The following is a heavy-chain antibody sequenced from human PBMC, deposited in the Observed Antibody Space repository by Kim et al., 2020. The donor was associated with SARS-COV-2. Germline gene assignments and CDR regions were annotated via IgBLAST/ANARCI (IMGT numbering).Heavy chain of an antibody. D-gene: IGHD6-6*01. CDR2: IIPIFGTA. CDR3: AREGSIAAPLNY. CDR1: GGTFSSYA. J-gene: IGHJ4*01. V-gene: IGHV1-69*13. Sequence: SVKVSCKASGGTFSSYAISWVRQAPGQGLEWMGGIIPIFGTANYAQKFQGRVTITADESTSTAYMELSSLRSEDTAVYYCAREGSIAAPLNYWGHGTLVTVSS.